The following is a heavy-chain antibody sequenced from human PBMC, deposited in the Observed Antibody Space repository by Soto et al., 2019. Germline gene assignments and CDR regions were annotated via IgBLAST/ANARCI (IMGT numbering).Heavy chain of an antibody. CDR2: IRSKTKNYAT. CDR3: TRLGPHCYSDCYFDY. CDR1: GFNFSASA. D-gene: IGHD3-16*01. V-gene: IGHV3-73*02. Sequence: EVQMVESGGGLVQPGGSLRLSCAVSGFNFSASAIHWVRQAPGKGLEWLARIRSKTKNYATSYAESLKGRFTISRHDSENTAYLEMNSLRTEDTALYFCTRLGPHCYSDCYFDYWGQGTLVTVSS. J-gene: IGHJ4*02.